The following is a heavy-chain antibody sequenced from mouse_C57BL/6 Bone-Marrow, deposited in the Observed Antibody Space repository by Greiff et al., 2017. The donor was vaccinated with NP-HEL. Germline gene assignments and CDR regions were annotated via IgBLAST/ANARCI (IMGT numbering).Heavy chain of an antibody. D-gene: IGHD1-1*01. J-gene: IGHJ4*01. V-gene: IGHV5-17*01. CDR3: ARRLRFYYYAMDY. CDR1: GFTFSDYG. Sequence: EVQLVESGGGLVKPGGSLKLSCAASGFTFSDYGMHWVRQAPEKGLEWVAYISSGSSTIYYADTVKGRFTISRDNAKNTLFLQMTSLRSEDTAMYYCARRLRFYYYAMDYWGQGTSVTVSS. CDR2: ISSGSSTI.